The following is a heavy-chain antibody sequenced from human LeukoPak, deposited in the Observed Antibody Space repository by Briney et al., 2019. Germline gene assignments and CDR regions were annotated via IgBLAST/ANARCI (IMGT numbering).Heavy chain of an antibody. D-gene: IGHD6-19*01. Sequence: GSLRLSCAASGFTFSSYAMHWVRQAPGKGLEWVAVISYDGSNKYYADSVKGRFTISRDNSKNTLYLQMNSLRAEDTAVYYCARATYSSGWYGSFDYWGQGTLVTVSS. CDR2: ISYDGSNK. CDR1: GFTFSSYA. J-gene: IGHJ4*02. V-gene: IGHV3-30*04. CDR3: ARATYSSGWYGSFDY.